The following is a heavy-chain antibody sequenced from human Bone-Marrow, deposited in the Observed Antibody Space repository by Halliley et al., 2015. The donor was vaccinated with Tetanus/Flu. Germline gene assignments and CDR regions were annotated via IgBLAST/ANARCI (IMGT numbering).Heavy chain of an antibody. J-gene: IGHJ1*01. CDR3: ARVGCTNGVCSLFGPTEYFQY. Sequence: GRTSYNPTLRRRVTISVDTSKNQFSLRLSSVTAADTAVYSCARVGCTNGVCSLFGPTEYFQYWSQGTLVTVSS. CDR2: GRT. V-gene: IGHV4-59*01. D-gene: IGHD2-8*01.